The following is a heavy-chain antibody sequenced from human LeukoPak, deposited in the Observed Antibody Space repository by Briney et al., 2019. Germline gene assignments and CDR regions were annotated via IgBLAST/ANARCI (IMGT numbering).Heavy chain of an antibody. CDR1: GGSITSYY. CDR2: IYYIGST. CDR3: ARQKDDILTGYVDY. Sequence: SETLSLTCTVSGGSITSYYWSWIRQPPGKGLEWLGYIYYIGSTNYNPSLKSRVTISVDTSKNQFSLKLSSVTAADTAVYYCARQKDDILTGYVDYWGQGTLVTVSS. D-gene: IGHD3-9*01. J-gene: IGHJ4*02. V-gene: IGHV4-59*08.